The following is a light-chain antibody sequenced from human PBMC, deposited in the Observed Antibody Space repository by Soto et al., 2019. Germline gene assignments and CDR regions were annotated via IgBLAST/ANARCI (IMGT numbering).Light chain of an antibody. V-gene: IGKV3-20*01. CDR1: QRVGSDY. CDR2: GAS. CDR3: QQYGKSPRT. Sequence: ETVLTQSPGTLSLSPGDRVILSCRASQRVGSDYLAWYQQKPGQAPRLLIWGASSRATGIPDRFSGSWSGTDFTLAISILEPEDFAVYYCQQYGKSPRTFGQGTKVEIK. J-gene: IGKJ1*01.